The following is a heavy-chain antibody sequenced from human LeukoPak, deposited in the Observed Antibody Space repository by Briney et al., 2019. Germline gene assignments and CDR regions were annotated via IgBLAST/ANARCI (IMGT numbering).Heavy chain of an antibody. CDR2: INPNSGGT. CDR1: GYTFTGYY. D-gene: IGHD3-22*01. CDR3: ARVRDSSGNYGMDV. V-gene: IGHV1-2*02. Sequence: GASVKVSCKASGYTFTGYYMHWVRQAPGQGLEWMGWINPNSGGTNYAQKFQGRVTMTRDTSISTAYMELSRLRSDDTAVYYCARVRDSSGNYGMDVWGQGTAVTVPS. J-gene: IGHJ6*02.